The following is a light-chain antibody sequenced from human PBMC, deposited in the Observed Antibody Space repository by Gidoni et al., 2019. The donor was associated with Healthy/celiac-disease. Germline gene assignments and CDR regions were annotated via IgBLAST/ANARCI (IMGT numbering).Light chain of an antibody. CDR1: QSISSY. J-gene: IGKJ2*01. CDR2: DAS. CDR3: QQSYSTPLYT. Sequence: DIQMTQSPSSLSASVGDRVTITCRASQSISSYLNWYQQKPGKAPKLLIYDASSLQSGVPSRFSGSGSGTDFTLTISSLQPEDFATYYCQQSYSTPLYTFXQXTKLEIK. V-gene: IGKV1-39*01.